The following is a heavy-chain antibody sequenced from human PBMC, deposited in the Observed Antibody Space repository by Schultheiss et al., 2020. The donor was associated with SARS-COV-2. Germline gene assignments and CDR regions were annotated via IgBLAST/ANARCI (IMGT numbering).Heavy chain of an antibody. CDR3: ARVHPGYYGMDV. V-gene: IGHV4-34*01. CDR2: INHSGST. Sequence: GSLRLSCAVYGGSFSGYYWSWIRQPPGKGLEWIGEINHSGSTNYNPSLKSRVTISVDTSKNQFSLNLSSVTAADTAVYYCARVHPGYYGMDVWGQGTTVTVSS. CDR1: GGSFSGYY. J-gene: IGHJ6*02.